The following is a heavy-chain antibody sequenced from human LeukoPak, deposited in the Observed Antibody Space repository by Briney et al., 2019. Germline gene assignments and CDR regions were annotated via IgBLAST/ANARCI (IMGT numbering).Heavy chain of an antibody. D-gene: IGHD3-22*01. Sequence: GGSLRLSCAASGFTFSNYGMHWVRQAPGQGLGWVALISNDGKTTDYADSVKGRFTISRDNSENTLFLQMSGLRVEDTAVYYCARDRHSYDTSGYYYHYYYYGMDVWGPGTTVTVSS. CDR2: ISNDGKTT. CDR1: GFTFSNYG. CDR3: ARDRHSYDTSGYYYHYYYYGMDV. J-gene: IGHJ6*02. V-gene: IGHV3-30*03.